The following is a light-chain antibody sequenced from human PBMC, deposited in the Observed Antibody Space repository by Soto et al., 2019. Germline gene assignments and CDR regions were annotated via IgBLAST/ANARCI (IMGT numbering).Light chain of an antibody. J-gene: IGKJ4*01. CDR1: QSVRNN. CDR3: QQYNNWPRGLT. Sequence: EIVMTQSPATLSVSPGERATLSCRASQSVRNNLAWYQQKPGQAPRLLIYGASTRATGIPARFSGSGSGTEFTLTISSLQSEDFAVYYCQQYNNWPRGLTFGGGTKVEIK. CDR2: GAS. V-gene: IGKV3-15*01.